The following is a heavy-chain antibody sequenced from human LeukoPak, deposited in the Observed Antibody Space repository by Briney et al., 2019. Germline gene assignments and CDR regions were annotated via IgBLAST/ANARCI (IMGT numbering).Heavy chain of an antibody. Sequence: GGSLRLSCAGSGFTFSSYSMNWVRQAPGKGLEWVSSISSSSSYIYYADSVKGRFTISRDNAKNSLYLQMNSLRAEDTAVYYCARDPGVLEWLSDGWFDPWGQGTLVTVSS. CDR1: GFTFSSYS. D-gene: IGHD3-3*01. CDR3: ARDPGVLEWLSDGWFDP. CDR2: ISSSSSYI. V-gene: IGHV3-21*01. J-gene: IGHJ5*02.